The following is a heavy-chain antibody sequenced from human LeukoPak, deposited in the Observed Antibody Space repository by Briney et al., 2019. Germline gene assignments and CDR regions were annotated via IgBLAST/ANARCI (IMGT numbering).Heavy chain of an antibody. CDR2: ISSSGSTI. CDR1: GFTFSSYE. J-gene: IGHJ3*02. D-gene: IGHD3-22*01. CDR3: AREGGYYYDSSGYFEGDGDAFDI. V-gene: IGHV3-48*03. Sequence: GGSLRLSCAASGFTFSSYEMNWVRHAPGKGLEWVSYISSSGSTIYYADSVKGRFTISRDNAKNSLYLQMNSLRAEDTAVYYCAREGGYYYDSSGYFEGDGDAFDIWGQGTMVTVSS.